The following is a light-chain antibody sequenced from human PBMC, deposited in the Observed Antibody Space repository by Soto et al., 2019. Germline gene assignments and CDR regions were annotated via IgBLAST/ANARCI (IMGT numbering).Light chain of an antibody. CDR1: QNIGNK. CDR3: QQANSYSFS. V-gene: IGKV3-15*01. J-gene: IGKJ5*01. Sequence: MVILKCPCILTVTPGERATLSCRTRQNIGNKVGWYQKKPGQAPSLLIYGASTRATGIPVRFRGSGSGTEFTLTITSLQSEDFATYDFQQANSYSFSIGQPT. CDR2: GAS.